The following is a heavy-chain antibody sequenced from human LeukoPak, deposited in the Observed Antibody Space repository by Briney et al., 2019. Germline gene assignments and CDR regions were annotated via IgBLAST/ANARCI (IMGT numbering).Heavy chain of an antibody. J-gene: IGHJ4*02. D-gene: IGHD6-19*01. CDR1: GFTFSSYA. CDR2: ISSNGGST. CDR3: VKDPWYSSWHYFAF. V-gene: IGHV3-64D*06. Sequence: AWSLRLSCSPAGFTFSSYAMHWVRQAAGERREYVSAISSNGGSTYYAGSVKGRFTISRDNSKNTLYLQMSSLRAEGTAVYYCVKDPWYSSWHYFAFWGQGTLVSVSS.